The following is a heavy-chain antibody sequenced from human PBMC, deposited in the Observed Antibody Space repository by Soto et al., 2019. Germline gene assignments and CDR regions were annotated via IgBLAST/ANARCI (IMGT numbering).Heavy chain of an antibody. CDR1: GYTFTGYY. CDR3: ARAQNIISDCSGGSCYSILGY. Sequence: QVQLVQSGAEVKKPGASVKVSCKASGYTFTGYYMHWVRQAPGQGLEWMGWINPNSGGTNYAQKFKGWVTMTRDTSISTAYMELRRLRSDDTAVYYCARAQNIISDCSGGSCYSILGYWGQGTLVTVSS. D-gene: IGHD2-15*01. J-gene: IGHJ4*02. CDR2: INPNSGGT. V-gene: IGHV1-2*04.